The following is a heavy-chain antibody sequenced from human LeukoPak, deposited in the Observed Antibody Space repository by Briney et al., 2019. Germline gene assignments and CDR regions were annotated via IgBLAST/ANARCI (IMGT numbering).Heavy chain of an antibody. CDR1: DYTFIDHG. CDR2: ISAYNGNT. CDR3: ARDSGSGWYNWFDP. J-gene: IGHJ5*02. D-gene: IGHD6-19*01. V-gene: IGHV1-18*01. Sequence: GASVKVSCKASDYTFIDHGISWVRQAPGQGLEWMGWISAYNGNTNYAQKLQGRLTMTTDTSTRTAYMELRSLRSDDTAVYYCARDSGSGWYNWFDPWGQGTLVTVSS.